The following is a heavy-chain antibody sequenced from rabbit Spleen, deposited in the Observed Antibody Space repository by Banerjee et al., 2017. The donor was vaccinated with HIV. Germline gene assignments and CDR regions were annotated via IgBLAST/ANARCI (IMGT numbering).Heavy chain of an antibody. J-gene: IGHJ4*01. CDR2: IGAGSSGST. D-gene: IGHD6-1*01. CDR3: ARDSGTYDYIDVYFNL. V-gene: IGHV1S40*01. Sequence: QSLEESGGGLVKPGASLTLTCTASGFSFSSGYYMCWVRQAPGKGLEWIACIGAGSSGSTYSATWAKGRFTISITSSTTVTLQMTGLTVADTATYFCARDSGTYDYIDVYFNLWGPGTLVTVS. CDR1: GFSFSSGYY.